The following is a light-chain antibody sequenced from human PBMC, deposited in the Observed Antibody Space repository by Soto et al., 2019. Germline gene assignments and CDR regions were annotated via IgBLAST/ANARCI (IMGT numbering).Light chain of an antibody. CDR2: GAS. V-gene: IGKV3-15*01. J-gene: IGKJ5*01. CDR1: QSVADN. CDR3: QQYNYWPIT. Sequence: VMTQSPATLSVSPGERVTLSCRSSQSVADNLAWFQQKPGQGPRLLIYGASTRATGIPARFSGSGSETDFTLTVSSLRSEDSAVYYCQQYNYWPITFGQGTRLE.